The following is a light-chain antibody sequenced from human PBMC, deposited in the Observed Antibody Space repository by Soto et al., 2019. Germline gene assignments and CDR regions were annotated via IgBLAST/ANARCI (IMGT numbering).Light chain of an antibody. Sequence: EIVLTQSPATLSLSPGERVTLSCRASQSVSPYLAWYQQKPGQAPRLLIYDVSNRATGIPARFSGSGSGTDFTLTISSLEPEDFAVYYCQQRSDWPLTFGGGTKVKI. CDR1: QSVSPY. V-gene: IGKV3-11*01. CDR2: DVS. CDR3: QQRSDWPLT. J-gene: IGKJ4*01.